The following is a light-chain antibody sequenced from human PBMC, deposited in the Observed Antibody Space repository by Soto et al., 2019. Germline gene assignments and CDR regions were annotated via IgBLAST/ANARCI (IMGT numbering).Light chain of an antibody. CDR1: SSDVGGYNY. J-gene: IGLJ2*01. Sequence: QSALTQPASVSGSPGQSITISCTGTSSDVGGYNYVSWYQQHPGKAPKLMIYDVSNRPSGVSNPFSGSKSGNTASLTISGLQAEDEADYYRSSYTSSILFGGGTKLTVL. V-gene: IGLV2-14*01. CDR2: DVS. CDR3: SSYTSSIL.